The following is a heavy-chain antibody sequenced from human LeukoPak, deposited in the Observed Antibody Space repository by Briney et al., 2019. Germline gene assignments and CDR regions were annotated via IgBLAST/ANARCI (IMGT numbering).Heavy chain of an antibody. D-gene: IGHD4-17*01. CDR3: ARGGTVTMFEDYYYHMDV. Sequence: SETLSLTCTVSGGSISSYYWSWIRQPAGKGLEWIGRIYTSGSTNYNPSLKSRVTMSVDTSKNQFSLQLSSVTAADTAVYYCARGGTVTMFEDYYYHMDVWGKGTTVTISS. CDR2: IYTSGST. V-gene: IGHV4-4*07. CDR1: GGSISSYY. J-gene: IGHJ6*03.